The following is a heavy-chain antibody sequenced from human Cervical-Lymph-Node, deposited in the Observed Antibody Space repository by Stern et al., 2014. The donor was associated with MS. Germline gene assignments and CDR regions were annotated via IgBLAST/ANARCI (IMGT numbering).Heavy chain of an antibody. Sequence: QVQLVESGAEVRKPGASVKVSCKVSGYTLTDVSVHWVRQTPGKGLEWMGGFDTEEGKIIYAQKFQGRFTMYVEQSTDPAYMELRSLRSEDTAVYYCATVVTTGTFDYWGQGTLVTVSS. V-gene: IGHV1-24*01. CDR1: GYTLTDVS. CDR2: FDTEEGKI. CDR3: ATVVTTGTFDY. D-gene: IGHD1-1*01. J-gene: IGHJ4*02.